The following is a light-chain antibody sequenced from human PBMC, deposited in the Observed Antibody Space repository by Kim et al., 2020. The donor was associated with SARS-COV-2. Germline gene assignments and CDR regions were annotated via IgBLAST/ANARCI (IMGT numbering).Light chain of an antibody. J-gene: IGKJ5*01. V-gene: IGKV3-20*01. CDR3: QQYGNLIT. CDR1: QSIGSTY. Sequence: SPGERATLSCRASQSIGSTYVAWYQQKAEQAPRLLIYGASRRATGIPDRFGGSGSGADFILTISRLAPEDSAVYYCQQYGNLITFGQGTRLEIK. CDR2: GAS.